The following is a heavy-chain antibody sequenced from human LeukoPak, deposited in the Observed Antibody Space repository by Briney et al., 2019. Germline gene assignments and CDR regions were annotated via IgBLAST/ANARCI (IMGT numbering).Heavy chain of an antibody. V-gene: IGHV3-48*03. CDR1: GFTFSSYE. D-gene: IGHD6-19*01. CDR3: ARDKVQPGIAVAAHFDY. Sequence: GGSLRLSCAASGFTFSSYEMNWVRQAPGKGLEGVSYISSSGSTIYYADSVKGRFTISRDNAKNSLYLQMNSLRAEDTAVHYCARDKVQPGIAVAAHFDYWGQGTLVTVSS. J-gene: IGHJ4*02. CDR2: ISSSGSTI.